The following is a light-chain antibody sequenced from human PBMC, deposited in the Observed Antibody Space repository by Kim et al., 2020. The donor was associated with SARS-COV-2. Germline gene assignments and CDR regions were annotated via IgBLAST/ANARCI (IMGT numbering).Light chain of an antibody. CDR1: NIGRQS. J-gene: IGLJ2*01. CDR3: QVWDSSSDHVV. CDR2: YDT. Sequence: SYELTQPPSVSVAPGKTARITCGGNNIGRQSVHWYQQKPGHAPVLVIYYDTNRPSGIPERFSGSNSGNTATLTIIRVEAGDEADYYCQVWDSSSDHVVFGGGTKVTVL. V-gene: IGLV3-21*04.